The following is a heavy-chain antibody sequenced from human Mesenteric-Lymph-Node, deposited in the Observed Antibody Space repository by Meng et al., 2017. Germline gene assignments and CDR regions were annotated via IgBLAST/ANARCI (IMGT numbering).Heavy chain of an antibody. Sequence: GESLKISCAASGFTFSSYGMHWVRQAPGKGLEWVAVIWYDGSNKYYADPVKGRFTISRDNSKNTLYLQMNSLRAEDTAVYYCARSRSLGYCSSTSCYMEGDFDYWGQGTLVTVSS. D-gene: IGHD2-2*02. CDR2: IWYDGSNK. J-gene: IGHJ4*02. CDR3: ARSRSLGYCSSTSCYMEGDFDY. CDR1: GFTFSSYG. V-gene: IGHV3-33*01.